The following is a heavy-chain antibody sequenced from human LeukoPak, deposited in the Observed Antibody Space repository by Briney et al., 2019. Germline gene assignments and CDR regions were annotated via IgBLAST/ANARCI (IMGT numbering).Heavy chain of an antibody. J-gene: IGHJ4*02. Sequence: ASVKVSCMASGYTFTGYYMHWVRQAPGQGLEWMGRINPNSGGTNYAQKFQGRVTITRDTSISTAYTELSRLRSDDTAVYYCARGWAAAHKDFWGQGTLVTVSS. CDR2: INPNSGGT. D-gene: IGHD6-13*01. V-gene: IGHV1-2*06. CDR3: ARGWAAAHKDF. CDR1: GYTFTGYY.